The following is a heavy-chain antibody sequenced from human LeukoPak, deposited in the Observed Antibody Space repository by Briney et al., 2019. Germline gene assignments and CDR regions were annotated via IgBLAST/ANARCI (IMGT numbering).Heavy chain of an antibody. D-gene: IGHD3-22*01. CDR1: GFTLSSYA. V-gene: IGHV3-48*03. Sequence: PGGSLRLSCAASGFTLSSYAMTWVRQAPGKGLEWVSYISSSGSTIYYADSVKGRFTISRDNAKNSLYLQMNSLRAEDTAVYYCARLSHDYYDSSGYFPPPSYFDYWGQGTLVTVSS. J-gene: IGHJ4*02. CDR3: ARLSHDYYDSSGYFPPPSYFDY. CDR2: ISSSGSTI.